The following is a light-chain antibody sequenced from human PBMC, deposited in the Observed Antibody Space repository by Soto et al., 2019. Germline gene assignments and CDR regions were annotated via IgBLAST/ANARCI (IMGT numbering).Light chain of an antibody. J-gene: IGLJ1*01. V-gene: IGLV2-14*01. CDR2: DVK. CDR3: SSYRTINTLV. Sequence: QSALTQPASVSGSPGQSITISCSGSSSDVGGYNFVSWYQQHPGKAPKLLIYDVKNRPSGVSDRFSGSKSGNTASLTISGLQAEDEAEYYCSSYRTINTLVFGAGTKLTVL. CDR1: SSDVGGYNF.